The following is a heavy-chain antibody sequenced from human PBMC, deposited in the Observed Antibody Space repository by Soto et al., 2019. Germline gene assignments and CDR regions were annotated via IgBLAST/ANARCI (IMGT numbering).Heavy chain of an antibody. CDR2: ISFDGT. D-gene: IGHD4-4*01. CDR1: GFTFSTYD. J-gene: IGHJ5*02. Sequence: TGGSLRLSCAATGFTFSTYDMHWVRQAPGKGLEWVSVISFDGTYYADSVKGRFTISRDNSKNTLYLQMNSLRAEDTAVYYCAKDPAPYSNFANWFDPWGQGTQVTVSS. V-gene: IGHV3-30*18. CDR3: AKDPAPYSNFANWFDP.